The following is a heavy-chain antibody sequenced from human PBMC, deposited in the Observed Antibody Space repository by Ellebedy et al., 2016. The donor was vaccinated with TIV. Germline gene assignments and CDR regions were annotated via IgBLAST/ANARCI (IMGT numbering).Heavy chain of an antibody. CDR3: ARDYQKWLALNYYYGMDV. CDR2: IKYDEIEK. D-gene: IGHD3-16*01. Sequence: GESLKISCAASGFTFSRFWMGWIRQAPGKGLEWVAHIKYDEIEKYYANSVKGRFTISRNNSENTVYLQMNGLRIDDTAVYYCARDYQKWLALNYYYGMDVWGQGTTVTVSS. J-gene: IGHJ6*02. V-gene: IGHV3-7*01. CDR1: GFTFSRFW.